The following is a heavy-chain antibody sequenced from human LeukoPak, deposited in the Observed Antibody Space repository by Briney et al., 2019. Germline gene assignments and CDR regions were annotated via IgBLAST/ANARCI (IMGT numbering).Heavy chain of an antibody. Sequence: GGSLRLSCAASGNYWMHLVRQAPGKGLVWVSHINSDGSWTSYADSVKGRFTISKDNAKNTVYLQMNNLRAEDTAVYYCVSFYETYWGRGTLVTVSS. D-gene: IGHD2-2*01. V-gene: IGHV3-74*01. CDR3: VSFYETY. CDR1: GNYW. J-gene: IGHJ4*02. CDR2: INSDGSWT.